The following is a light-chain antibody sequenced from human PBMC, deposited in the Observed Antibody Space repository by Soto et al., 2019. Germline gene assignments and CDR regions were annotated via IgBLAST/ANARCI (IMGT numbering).Light chain of an antibody. J-gene: IGLJ3*02. CDR3: TLYASRSRLLV. CDR1: NSDVGGYNF. Sequence: QSALTQPASVSGSPGQSITISCTGTNSDVGGYNFVSWYQQHPGKAPKVIIYDVTNRPSGVSTRFSGSKSGNTASLTIPWLEAEYQVDYYCTLYASRSRLLVLGGGTKLTLL. V-gene: IGLV2-14*03. CDR2: DVT.